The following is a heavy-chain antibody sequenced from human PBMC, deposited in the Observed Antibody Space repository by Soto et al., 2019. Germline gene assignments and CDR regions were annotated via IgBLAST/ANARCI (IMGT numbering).Heavy chain of an antibody. CDR1: GFTFSSYN. D-gene: IGHD2-2*01. J-gene: IGHJ4*02. CDR2: ITTGISYI. V-gene: IGHV3-21*01. Sequence: EVQLVESGGGLVKPGGSLRLSCAASGFTFSSYNMNWVRQAPGKGLEWVSSITTGISYIYYADSVKGRFTISRDDAKNSLYLQMNSLIAEDTAVYYCAREEYCSGTGCQYFDYWGQGTLVTVSS. CDR3: AREEYCSGTGCQYFDY.